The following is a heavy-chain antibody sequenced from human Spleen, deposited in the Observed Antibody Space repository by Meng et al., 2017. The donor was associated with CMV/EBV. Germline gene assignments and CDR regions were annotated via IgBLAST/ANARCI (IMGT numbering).Heavy chain of an antibody. D-gene: IGHD1-1*01. J-gene: IGHJ6*02. CDR2: INHGGST. CDR3: ARDMYWNQAYHGMDV. CDR1: GGSFSPYD. Sequence: SETLSLTCTVYGGSFSPYDWSWIRQSLGKGLEWIGKINHGGSTFYNPSLKSRVTISLDMSKSQFSLGLTSVTAADTAIYYCARDMYWNQAYHGMDVWGQGATVTVSS. V-gene: IGHV4-34*01.